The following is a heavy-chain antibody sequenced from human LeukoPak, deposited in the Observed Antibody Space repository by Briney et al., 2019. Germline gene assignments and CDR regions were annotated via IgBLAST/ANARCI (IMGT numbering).Heavy chain of an antibody. CDR3: ARRAVLAFGPWFDP. CDR2: INLNSGAT. Sequence: TVKDSCKASGYTFTDYYMHWVRQAPGQGIEWMGWINLNSGATNYAQKFQGRVTMTRDTSIITLYMELSSLGSDDTAVYYCARRAVLAFGPWFDPWGQGTLVTVSS. D-gene: IGHD3-10*01. V-gene: IGHV1-2*02. CDR1: GYTFTDYY. J-gene: IGHJ5*02.